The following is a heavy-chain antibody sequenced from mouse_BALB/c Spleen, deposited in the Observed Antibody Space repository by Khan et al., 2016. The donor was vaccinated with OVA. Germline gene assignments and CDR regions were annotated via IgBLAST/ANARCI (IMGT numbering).Heavy chain of an antibody. Sequence: QIQLVQSGPELKKPGEMVKISCKASGYTFTNYGMNWVKQAPGKGLKWMGWINTYTGETTYTDDFKGRFAFSLETSATTAYLQINSLKNEETATYFCVKGDDYDGTYWGQGTLVTVST. J-gene: IGHJ3*01. CDR2: INTYTGET. D-gene: IGHD2-4*01. V-gene: IGHV9-3-1*01. CDR1: GYTFTNYG. CDR3: VKGDDYDGTY.